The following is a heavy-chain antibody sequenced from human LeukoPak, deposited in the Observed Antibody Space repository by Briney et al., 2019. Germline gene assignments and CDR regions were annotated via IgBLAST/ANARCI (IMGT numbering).Heavy chain of an antibody. CDR1: GVSVTTDY. CDR2: ISYTGST. D-gene: IGHD1-1*01. J-gene: IGHJ4*02. V-gene: IGHV4-59*02. Sequence: SETLSLTCTVSGVSVTTDYWSWIRQPPGKGLEWIGYISYTGSTNYNPSLKSRGTMSVDTSKNRFSLKLSSVTAADTAVYYCARVGDWNDLVYWGQGTLVTVSS. CDR3: ARVGDWNDLVY.